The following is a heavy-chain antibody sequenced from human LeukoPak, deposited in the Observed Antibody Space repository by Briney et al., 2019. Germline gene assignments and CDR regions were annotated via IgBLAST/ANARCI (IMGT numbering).Heavy chain of an antibody. CDR1: GGSVSSSHY. CDR2: IYYGGST. Sequence: SETLPLTCTVSGGSVSSSHYWDWIRQPPGKGLEWIGSIYYGGSTYYNASLRSRVTTSVDTSKNQFSLKLSSVTAADTAVYYCAKSTYYYDTFVNAFDLWGQGTVVTVSS. V-gene: IGHV4-39*07. D-gene: IGHD3-22*01. J-gene: IGHJ3*01. CDR3: AKSTYYYDTFVNAFDL.